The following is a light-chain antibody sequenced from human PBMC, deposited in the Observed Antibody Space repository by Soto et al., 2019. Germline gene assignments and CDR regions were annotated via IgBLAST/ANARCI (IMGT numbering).Light chain of an antibody. CDR2: EIS. J-gene: IGKJ5*01. Sequence: DVVLTQTPLSSPVTLGQPASISCRSSQSLVHSDGNTYLSWLQQRPGQPPRLLIYEISPRFSWVPDRFSGSWAGTNFTLEISRVEAEDVGVYYCMQAILFHLFGQGTRLEIK. CDR1: QSLVHSDGNTY. V-gene: IGKV2-24*01. CDR3: MQAILFHL.